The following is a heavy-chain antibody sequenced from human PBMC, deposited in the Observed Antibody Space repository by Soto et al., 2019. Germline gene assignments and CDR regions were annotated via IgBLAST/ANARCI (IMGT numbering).Heavy chain of an antibody. CDR2: ISGSGGST. J-gene: IGHJ6*02. D-gene: IGHD5-12*01. Sequence: EVQLLESGGGLVQPGGSLRLSCAASGFTFSSYAMSWVRQAPGKGLEWVSAISGSGGSTYYADSVKGRFTISRDNSNNALYLQMNSLRAEDTAVYYCAASPPVALYYYGMDVWGQGTTVTVSS. V-gene: IGHV3-23*01. CDR3: AASPPVALYYYGMDV. CDR1: GFTFSSYA.